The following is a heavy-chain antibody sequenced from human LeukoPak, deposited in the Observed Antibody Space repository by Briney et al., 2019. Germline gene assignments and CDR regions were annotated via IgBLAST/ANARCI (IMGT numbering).Heavy chain of an antibody. CDR1: GYTFTTYD. J-gene: IGHJ1*01. CDR3: ARGRYCSADTCYGDFQH. V-gene: IGHV1-8*01. Sequence: ASVKVSCKASGYTFTTYDIHWVRQASGQGLEWMGWMNPNSGDTGYAQKFQGRVTLTRNTSISTAYMEVSSLRFEDTAVYYCARGRYCSADTCYGDFQHWGQGTLVSVSS. D-gene: IGHD2-15*01. CDR2: MNPNSGDT.